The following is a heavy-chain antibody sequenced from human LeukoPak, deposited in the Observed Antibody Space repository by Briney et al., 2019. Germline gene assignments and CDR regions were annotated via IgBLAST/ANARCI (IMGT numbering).Heavy chain of an antibody. Sequence: PSETLSLTCTVSGGSISTSNYYWGWIRQPPGKGLEWIGHIHYSGRTSYNPSLKSRVTISVDTSKNQFSLKLTPGTAADTAVYYCARYSSAWAAALDIWGQGTLVTVSS. CDR2: IHYSGRT. J-gene: IGHJ3*02. V-gene: IGHV4-61*05. D-gene: IGHD6-19*01. CDR3: ARYSSAWAAALDI. CDR1: GGSISTSNYY.